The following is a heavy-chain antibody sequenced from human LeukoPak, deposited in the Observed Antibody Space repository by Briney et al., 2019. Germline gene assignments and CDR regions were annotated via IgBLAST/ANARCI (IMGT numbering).Heavy chain of an antibody. D-gene: IGHD3-9*01. CDR1: GFTFSSYA. J-gene: IGHJ4*02. CDR2: IKQDGSEK. V-gene: IGHV3-7*01. CDR3: ARDSYEYYDILTGYYNLYYFDY. Sequence: GGSLRLSCAASGFTFSSYAMSWVRQAPGKGLERVANIKQDGSEKYYVDSVKGRFTISRDNAKNSLYLQMNSLRAEDTAVYYCARDSYEYYDILTGYYNLYYFDYWGQGTLVTVSS.